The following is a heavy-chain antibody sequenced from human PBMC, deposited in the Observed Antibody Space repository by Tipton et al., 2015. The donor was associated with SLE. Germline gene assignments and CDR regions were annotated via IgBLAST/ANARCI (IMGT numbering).Heavy chain of an antibody. CDR1: GDSVSSNSAT. V-gene: IGHV6-1*01. Sequence: GLVKPSQSLSVTCAISGDSVSSNSATWNWIRQSPSRGLEWLGRTYYRSKWYNDYAVSVKSRITINPDTSKNQFSLQLNSVTAADTAMYYCARGLPGYYDFWSGYYKGNWFDPWGQGTPVTVSS. CDR3: ARGLPGYYDFWSGYYKGNWFDP. D-gene: IGHD3-3*01. J-gene: IGHJ5*02. CDR2: TYYRSKWYN.